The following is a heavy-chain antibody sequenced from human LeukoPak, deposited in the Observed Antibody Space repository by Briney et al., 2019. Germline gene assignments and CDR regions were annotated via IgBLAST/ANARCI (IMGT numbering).Heavy chain of an antibody. D-gene: IGHD3-16*01. CDR2: ISAYNGNT. J-gene: IGHJ6*03. V-gene: IGHV1-18*01. CDR1: GYTFTSYG. CDR3: AGVINNGRGGGITSRQYYYYYMDV. Sequence: ASVKVSCKASGYTFTSYGISWVRQAPGQGLEWMGWISAYNGNTNYAQKLQGRVTMTTDTTTSTAYMELRRLRSHDTAVYYCAGVINNGRGGGITSRQYYYYYMDVWGKGTTVTVSS.